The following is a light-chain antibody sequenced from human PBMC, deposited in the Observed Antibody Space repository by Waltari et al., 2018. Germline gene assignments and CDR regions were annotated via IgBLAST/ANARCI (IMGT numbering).Light chain of an antibody. CDR2: GAS. J-gene: IGKJ1*01. CDR3: QHHVSLPAT. Sequence: EIVLTQSPGTLSLSPGERATLSCRASQSFSRYLAWYQQKPGQAPRLLVSGASTRATGIPDRFSGSGSGTDFSLTISRLESEDFAVYFCQHHVSLPATFGQGTKVEIK. CDR1: QSFSRY. V-gene: IGKV3-20*01.